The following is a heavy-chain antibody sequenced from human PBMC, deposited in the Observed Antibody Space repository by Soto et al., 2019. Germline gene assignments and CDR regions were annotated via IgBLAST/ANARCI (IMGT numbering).Heavy chain of an antibody. CDR2: ISGSGDNT. V-gene: IGHV3-23*01. J-gene: IGHJ5*02. Sequence: EVQVLESGGGLVQPGGSLRLSCAASGSTFSNYVMTWVRQAPGKGLEWVSGISGSGDNTYYADSVKGRFTISRDNSKTTVYLQMNNVRVEDTAVYYGAKGSSVWYDKWGQGTLVTVSS. CDR3: AKGSSVWYDK. CDR1: GSTFSNYV. D-gene: IGHD6-19*01.